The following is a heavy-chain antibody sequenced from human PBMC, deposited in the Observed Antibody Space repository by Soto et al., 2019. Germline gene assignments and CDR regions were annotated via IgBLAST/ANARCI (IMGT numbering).Heavy chain of an antibody. J-gene: IGHJ5*02. CDR2: ISAYNGNT. CDR1: GYTFTNYG. D-gene: IGHD1-26*01. CDR3: ARDYGRYGSYGGNSGGRWFDP. Sequence: QVQLVQSGAEVKKPGASVKVSCKASGYTFTNYGISWVRQAPGQGLEWMGWISAYNGNTNYAQKLQGRVTMTTDTSTSTAYLELRRLRSDDTDVYYCARDYGRYGSYGGNSGGRWFDPWGQGTLVTVSS. V-gene: IGHV1-18*01.